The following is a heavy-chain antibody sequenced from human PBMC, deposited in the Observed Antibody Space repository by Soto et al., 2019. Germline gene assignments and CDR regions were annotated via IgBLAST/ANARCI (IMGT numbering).Heavy chain of an antibody. CDR2: IYYSGST. Sequence: SETLSLTCTVSGGSISSSSYYWGWIRQPPGKGLEWIGSIYYSGSTYYNPSLKSRVTISVDTSKNQFSLKLSSVSAADTAVYFCAREGRLHWFESWGQGTLVTVSS. CDR1: GGSISSSSYY. V-gene: IGHV4-39*07. J-gene: IGHJ5*01. CDR3: AREGRLHWFES.